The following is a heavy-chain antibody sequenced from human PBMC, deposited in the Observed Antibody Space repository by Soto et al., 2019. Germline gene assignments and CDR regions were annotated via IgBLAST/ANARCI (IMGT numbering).Heavy chain of an antibody. D-gene: IGHD2-2*01. CDR2: IIPISDTT. CDR1: GGTFSSYA. V-gene: IGHV1-69*01. CDR3: ARSQGSSTSLEIYYYYYYGMDV. J-gene: IGHJ6*02. Sequence: QVQLVQSGAEVKKPGSSVKVSCKASGGTFSSYAISWVRQAPGQGLEWMGGIIPISDTTNYAQKFQGRVTITADESTSTAYMELSSLRSEDTAVYYCARSQGSSTSLEIYYYYYYGMDVWGQGPRSLSP.